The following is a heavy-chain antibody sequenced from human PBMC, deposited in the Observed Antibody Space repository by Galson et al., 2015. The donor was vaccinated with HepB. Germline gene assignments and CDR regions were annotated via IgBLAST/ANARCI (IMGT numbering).Heavy chain of an antibody. CDR3: ARDGPLGYCSSTSCYDAFDI. Sequence: SVKVSCKASGYTFTSYAMHWVRQAPGQRLEWMGWINAGNGNTKYSQKFQGRVTITRDTSASTAYMELSSLRSEDTAVYYCARDGPLGYCSSTSCYDAFDIWGQGTMVTVSS. J-gene: IGHJ3*02. CDR1: GYTFTSYA. V-gene: IGHV1-3*01. D-gene: IGHD2-2*01. CDR2: INAGNGNT.